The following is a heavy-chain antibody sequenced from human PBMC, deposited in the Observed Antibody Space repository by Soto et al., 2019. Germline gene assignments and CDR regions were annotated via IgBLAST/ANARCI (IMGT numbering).Heavy chain of an antibody. D-gene: IGHD5-18*01. CDR2: INHIVST. J-gene: IGHJ6*02. CDR1: GGSFSGYY. V-gene: IGHV4-34*01. CDR3: ARGSGYSYGHYYYYYGMDV. Sequence: PEETLSLTCAVYGGSFSGYYLSWIRQPPGKGLEGIGEINHIVSTNYNPSLKSRVTISVDTSKNQFSLKLTSVTAADTAVYYCARGSGYSYGHYYYYYGMDVWGQGTTVTVSS.